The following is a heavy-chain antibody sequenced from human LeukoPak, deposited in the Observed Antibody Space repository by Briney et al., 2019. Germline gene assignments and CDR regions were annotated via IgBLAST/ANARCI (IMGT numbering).Heavy chain of an antibody. V-gene: IGHV4-34*01. CDR3: ARALGGSYSGGFDP. Sequence: PSETLSLTCAVCGGSFSGYYWSWIRQPPGKGLEWIGEINHSGSTNYNPSLKSRVTISVDTSKNQFSLKLSSVTAADTAVYYCARALGGSYSGGFDPWGQGTLVTVSS. CDR2: INHSGST. D-gene: IGHD1-26*01. CDR1: GGSFSGYY. J-gene: IGHJ5*02.